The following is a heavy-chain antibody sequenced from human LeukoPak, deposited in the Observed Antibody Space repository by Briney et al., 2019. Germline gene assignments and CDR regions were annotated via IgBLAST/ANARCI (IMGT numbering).Heavy chain of an antibody. D-gene: IGHD3-3*01. CDR2: VYASGNT. J-gene: IGHJ5*02. Sequence: SETLSLTCTVFGDSITSDYCSWIRQPAGKGLEWIGRVYASGNTNYNPSLEGRVTMSVDTSKKQFSLKLSSVTAADTAVYYCAREGPTIFGVVPRFDPWGQGTLVTVSS. CDR1: GDSITSDY. CDR3: AREGPTIFGVVPRFDP. V-gene: IGHV4-4*07.